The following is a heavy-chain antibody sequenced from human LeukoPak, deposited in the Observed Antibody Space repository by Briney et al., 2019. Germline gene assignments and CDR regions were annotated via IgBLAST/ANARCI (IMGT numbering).Heavy chain of an antibody. CDR1: GGSISSYY. Sequence: SETLSLTCTVSGGSISSYYWSWIRQPAGKGLEWIGRIYSGGGTNYNPSPKSRVTMSVDSSNNQFSLKLSSVTAADTAVFYCARENTGSYREFDYWGQGTLVTVSS. J-gene: IGHJ4*02. D-gene: IGHD1-26*01. V-gene: IGHV4-4*07. CDR2: IYSGGGT. CDR3: ARENTGSYREFDY.